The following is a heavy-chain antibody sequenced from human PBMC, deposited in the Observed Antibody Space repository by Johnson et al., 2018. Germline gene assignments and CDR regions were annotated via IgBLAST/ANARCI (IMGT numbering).Heavy chain of an antibody. CDR3: ASGYDIPSPHYYYYYYMDV. D-gene: IGHD5-12*01. J-gene: IGHJ6*03. V-gene: IGHV1-69*09. CDR1: GGTFSSYT. Sequence: QVQLVESGAEVKKXGSSXKVXCKASGGTFSSYTISWVRQAPGQGLEWMGRIIPILGIANYAQKFQGRVTITADKSTSTAYMELSSLRSEDTAVYYCASGYDIPSPHYYYYYYMDVWGKGTTVTVSS. CDR2: IIPILGIA.